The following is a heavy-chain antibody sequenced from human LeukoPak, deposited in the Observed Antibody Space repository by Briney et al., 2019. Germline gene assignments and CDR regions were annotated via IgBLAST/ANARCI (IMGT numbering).Heavy chain of an antibody. D-gene: IGHD3-9*01. CDR2: ISGSANTI. CDR1: GFTFDDYD. V-gene: IGHV3-48*03. CDR3: AKGQYYNILTGFYVRRGLDY. Sequence: GRSLRLSCAASGFTFDDYDINWVRQAPGKGLEWVSFISGSANTIYYAASVKGRFTTSRDNARNSLSLQMTSLRAEDMAVYYCAKGQYYNILTGFYVRRGLDYWGQGTLVTVSS. J-gene: IGHJ4*02.